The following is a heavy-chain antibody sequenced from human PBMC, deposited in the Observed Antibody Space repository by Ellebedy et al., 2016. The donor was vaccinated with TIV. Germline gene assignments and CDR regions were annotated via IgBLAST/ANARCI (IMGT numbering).Heavy chain of an antibody. D-gene: IGHD3/OR15-3a*01. Sequence: GESLKISCTASGFTFSSFSMNWVRQAPGKGLEWLSYIGTTTGSISYADSAKGRFTISRDNAKNSLHLQMNSLRDEDTDVYYCARDVFFGLFDWGQGTLVTVSS. CDR3: ARDVFFGLFD. CDR2: IGTTTGSI. CDR1: GFTFSSFS. J-gene: IGHJ4*02. V-gene: IGHV3-48*02.